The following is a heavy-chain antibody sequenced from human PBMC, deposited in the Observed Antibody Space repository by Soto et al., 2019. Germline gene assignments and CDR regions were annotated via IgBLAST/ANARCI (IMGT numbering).Heavy chain of an antibody. Sequence: QVHLVQSGAEVKKPGASVKVSCKASGYTFISYAVHWVRQAPGQRLEWMGWISAGNGNTKYSQKFQGRFTITRDTSASTAYMELSSLRSEDTAVYYCAREQAVAGISFDYWGHGTLVTVSS. CDR2: ISAGNGNT. D-gene: IGHD6-19*01. V-gene: IGHV1-3*01. CDR3: AREQAVAGISFDY. J-gene: IGHJ4*01. CDR1: GYTFISYA.